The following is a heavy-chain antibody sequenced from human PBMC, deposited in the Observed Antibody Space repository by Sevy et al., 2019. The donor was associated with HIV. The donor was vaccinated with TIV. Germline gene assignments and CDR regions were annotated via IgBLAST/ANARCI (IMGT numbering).Heavy chain of an antibody. D-gene: IGHD4-17*01. CDR1: GYSFTSYW. J-gene: IGHJ6*02. V-gene: IGHV5-51*01. Sequence: RGESLKSSCKGSGYSFTSYWIGWVRQMPGKGLEWMGIIYPDDSDIRYSPSFEGQVTISADKSNTTVYLQWSSLKASDTAMYYCARLGPLGVVTTHSYHYGMDVSGQRTAVTVSS. CDR3: ARLGPLGVVTTHSYHYGMDV. CDR2: IYPDDSDI.